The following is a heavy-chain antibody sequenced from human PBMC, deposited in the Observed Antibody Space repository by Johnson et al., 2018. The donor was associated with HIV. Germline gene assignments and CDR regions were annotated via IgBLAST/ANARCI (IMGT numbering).Heavy chain of an antibody. CDR2: ISYDGSDK. Sequence: QLVESGGGVVQPGRSLRLSCAASGFTFSTYAMHWVRQAPGKVLEWVAVISYDGSDKYYADSVKGRFTISRDSSKNTLYLQMNSLIAEDTAVYYCARDTGERQPAYLYAFDIWGQGTMVTVSS. D-gene: IGHD1-1*01. CDR1: GFTFSTYA. J-gene: IGHJ3*02. V-gene: IGHV3-30*04. CDR3: ARDTGERQPAYLYAFDI.